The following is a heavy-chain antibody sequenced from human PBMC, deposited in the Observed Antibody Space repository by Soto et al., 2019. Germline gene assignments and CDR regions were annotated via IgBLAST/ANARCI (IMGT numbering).Heavy chain of an antibody. J-gene: IGHJ4*02. V-gene: IGHV5-51*01. Sequence: GESLKISCKGSGYSFTSYWIGWVRQMPGKGLEWMGIIYPGDSDTRYSPSFQGQVTISADKSISTAYLQWSSLKASDTAMYYCARSASSPLTFYYDSSGYYYFDYWGQGTLVTASS. CDR3: ARSASSPLTFYYDSSGYYYFDY. D-gene: IGHD3-22*01. CDR1: GYSFTSYW. CDR2: IYPGDSDT.